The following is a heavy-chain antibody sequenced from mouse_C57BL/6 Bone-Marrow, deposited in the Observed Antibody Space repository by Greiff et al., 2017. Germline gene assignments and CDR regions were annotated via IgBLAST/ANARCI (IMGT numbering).Heavy chain of an antibody. CDR3: ARGGGMDY. V-gene: IGHV1-4*01. CDR2: INPSSGYT. Sequence: VQGVESGAELARPGASVKMSCKASGYTFTSYTMHWVKQRPGQGLEWIGYINPSSGYTKYNQKFKDKATLTADKSSSTAYMQLSSLTSEDSAVYYCARGGGMDYWGQGTSVTVSS. CDR1: GYTFTSYT. J-gene: IGHJ4*01.